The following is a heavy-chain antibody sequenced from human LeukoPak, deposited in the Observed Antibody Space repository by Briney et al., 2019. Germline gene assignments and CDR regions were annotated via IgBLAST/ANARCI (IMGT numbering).Heavy chain of an antibody. CDR1: GFTFSTYW. V-gene: IGHV3-30*02. D-gene: IGHD4-23*01. CDR2: IRSDGSHK. Sequence: PGGSLRLSCAASGFTFSTYWMSWVRQAPGKGLEWVAFIRSDGSHKYYADSVKGRFTISRDNSKNTLYLQMNSLRAEDTAVYFCAKDLRAYGGKTYFDYWGQGTLVTVSS. CDR3: AKDLRAYGGKTYFDY. J-gene: IGHJ4*02.